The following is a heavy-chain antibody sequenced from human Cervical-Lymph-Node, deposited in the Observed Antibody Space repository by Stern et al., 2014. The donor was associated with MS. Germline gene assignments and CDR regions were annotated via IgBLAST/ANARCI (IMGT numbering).Heavy chain of an antibody. CDR2: INHSGST. CDR1: GGSFSGYY. D-gene: IGHD4-17*01. CDR3: AREDYGDRRYFDL. V-gene: IGHV4-34*01. Sequence: QVPLQQWGAGLLKPSETLSLTCAVYGGSFSGYYWSWIRQPPGKGLEWIGEINHSGSTNYNPSLKSRVTISVDTSKNQFSLKLSSVTAADTAVYYCAREDYGDRRYFDLWGRGTLVTVSS. J-gene: IGHJ2*01.